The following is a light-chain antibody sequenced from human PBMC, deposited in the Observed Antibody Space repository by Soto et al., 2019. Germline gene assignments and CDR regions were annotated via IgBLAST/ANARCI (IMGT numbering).Light chain of an antibody. CDR1: QGITSS. Sequence: DIQLTQSPSFLSSSVGDRFTITCRASQGITSSLAWYQQRPGKAPKLLIYTASTLQSGVPSRFSGSGSGTEFTLTISSLQPEDFATYYCQQLKSYSLTFGGGTKVDIK. J-gene: IGKJ4*01. V-gene: IGKV1-9*01. CDR2: TAS. CDR3: QQLKSYSLT.